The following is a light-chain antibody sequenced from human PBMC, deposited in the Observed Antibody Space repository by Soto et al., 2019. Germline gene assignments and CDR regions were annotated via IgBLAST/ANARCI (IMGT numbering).Light chain of an antibody. CDR3: HQYGSSPYT. CDR2: GAS. CDR1: QSVSSSY. Sequence: EIVLTQSPGTLSLSPGERATLSCRASQSVSSSYLAWYQQKPGQAPRLLIYGASTRATGIPDRFSGSGSGKDFILTISRLEPEDFAVYYCHQYGSSPYTFGQGTKLEIK. J-gene: IGKJ2*01. V-gene: IGKV3-20*01.